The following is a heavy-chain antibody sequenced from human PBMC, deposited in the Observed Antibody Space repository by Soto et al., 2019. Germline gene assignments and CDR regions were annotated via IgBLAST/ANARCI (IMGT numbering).Heavy chain of an antibody. CDR1: GFTFSSYA. V-gene: IGHV3-23*01. D-gene: IGHD6-19*01. CDR2: ISGSGGST. CDR3: AKDSSGWYDYYYGMDV. J-gene: IGHJ6*02. Sequence: GGSLRLSCAASGFTFSSYAMSWVRQAPGKGLEWVSAISGSGGSTYYADSVKGRFTISRDNSKNTLYLQMNSLRAEDTAVYYCAKDSSGWYDYYYGMDVWGPGTTVTVSS.